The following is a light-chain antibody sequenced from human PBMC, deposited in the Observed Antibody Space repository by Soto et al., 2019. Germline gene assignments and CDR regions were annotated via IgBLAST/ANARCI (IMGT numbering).Light chain of an antibody. CDR1: QSISSW. CDR2: KAS. V-gene: IGKV1-5*03. CDR3: QQYHTYYT. Sequence: DIQMTQSPSTLSASVGDRVTITCRASQSISSWLAWYQQKPGKALKLLIYKASSLESGVPSRFSGSGSGTEFTLTISSLQPDDFATYYCQQYHTYYTFGQGTKLEIK. J-gene: IGKJ2*01.